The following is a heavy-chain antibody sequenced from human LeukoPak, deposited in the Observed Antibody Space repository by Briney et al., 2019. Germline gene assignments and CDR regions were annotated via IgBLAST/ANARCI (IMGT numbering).Heavy chain of an antibody. V-gene: IGHV4-30-2*01. CDR1: GGSISSGGYS. J-gene: IGHJ3*02. CDR2: IYHSGST. CDR3: ARASIILSVFDI. Sequence: PSETLSLTCAVSGGSISSGGYSWSWIRQPPGKGLEWIGYIYHSGSTYYNPSLKSRVTISVDRSKNQFSLKLSSVTAADTAVYYCARASIILSVFDIWGQGTMVTVSS. D-gene: IGHD5-12*01.